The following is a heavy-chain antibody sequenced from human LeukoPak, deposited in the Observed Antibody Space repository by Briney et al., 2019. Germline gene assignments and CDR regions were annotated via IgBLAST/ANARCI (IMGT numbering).Heavy chain of an antibody. CDR1: GFTFSSYG. J-gene: IGHJ3*02. CDR3: AKWRQDYYDSSTYYYDGFDI. Sequence: GRSLRLSCAASGFTFSSYGMHWVRQAPGKGLEWVAVISYDGSNKNYADSVKGRFTISRDNSKNTLYLQMNSLRAEDTAVYYCAKWRQDYYDSSTYYYDGFDIWGQGTRVTVSS. V-gene: IGHV3-30*18. CDR2: ISYDGSNK. D-gene: IGHD3-22*01.